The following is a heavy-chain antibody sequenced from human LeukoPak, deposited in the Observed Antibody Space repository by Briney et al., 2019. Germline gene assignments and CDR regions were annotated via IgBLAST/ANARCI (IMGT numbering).Heavy chain of an antibody. CDR1: EFTFSDYY. CDR2: INSGGSII. J-gene: IGHJ4*02. V-gene: IGHV3-11*01. D-gene: IGHD6-19*01. Sequence: GGSLRLSCAASEFTFSDYYMTWIRQAPGKGQEWVSYINSGGSIIYYADSVKGRFTISRDNAKNSLYLQMNSLRAEDTAVYYCARVTGSDWYFNYFDYWGQGALVTVSS. CDR3: ARVTGSDWYFNYFDY.